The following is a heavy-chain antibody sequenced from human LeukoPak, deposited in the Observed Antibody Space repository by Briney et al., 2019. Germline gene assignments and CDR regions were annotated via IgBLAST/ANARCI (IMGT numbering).Heavy chain of an antibody. CDR3: ARDTSYILTGPIDY. J-gene: IGHJ4*02. Sequence: PGGSLRLSCAASGFTFSSYAMSWVRQAPGKGLEWVSAISGSGGSTYYADSVKGRFTISRDNSKNTLYLQMNSLRAEDTAVYYCARDTSYILTGPIDYWGQGTLVTVSS. CDR1: GFTFSSYA. CDR2: ISGSGGST. D-gene: IGHD3-9*01. V-gene: IGHV3-23*01.